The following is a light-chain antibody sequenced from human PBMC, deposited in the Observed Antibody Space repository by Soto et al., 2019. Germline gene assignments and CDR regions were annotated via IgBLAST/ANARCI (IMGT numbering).Light chain of an antibody. Sequence: EIVLTQSPAILSLSPGDRATLSCRASQSVGTHLAWYQHRPGQAPRLLILNASTRATGIPPRFSGSGSGTDFTLTISRLEPEDFAVYYCQQRRNWPLTFGGGTKVEIK. CDR3: QQRRNWPLT. V-gene: IGKV3-11*01. CDR1: QSVGTH. CDR2: NAS. J-gene: IGKJ4*01.